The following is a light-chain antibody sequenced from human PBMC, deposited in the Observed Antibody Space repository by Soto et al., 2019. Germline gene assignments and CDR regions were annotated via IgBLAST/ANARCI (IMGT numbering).Light chain of an antibody. Sequence: QSVLTQPPSASGSPGQSVTISCTGTSSDVGGYNCVSWYQQHPGKAPQLMIYEVTKRPSGVPDRFSGSKSGNTASLTVSGLQAEDEGDYYCSSYAGSNTVLFGGGTKLTVL. CDR2: EVT. CDR3: SSYAGSNTVL. J-gene: IGLJ2*01. CDR1: SSDVGGYNC. V-gene: IGLV2-8*01.